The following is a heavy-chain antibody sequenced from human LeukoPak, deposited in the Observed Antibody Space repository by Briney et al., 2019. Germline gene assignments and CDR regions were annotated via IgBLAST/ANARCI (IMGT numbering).Heavy chain of an antibody. Sequence: GGSLRLSCAASGFTFSSYGMHWVRQAPGKGLEWVAFIRYDGSNKYYADSVKGRFTISRDNSKNTLYLQMNSLRAEDTAVYYCARRIQLWLRNGYNWFDPWGQGTLVTVSS. V-gene: IGHV3-30*02. D-gene: IGHD5-18*01. CDR2: IRYDGSNK. J-gene: IGHJ5*02. CDR3: ARRIQLWLRNGYNWFDP. CDR1: GFTFSSYG.